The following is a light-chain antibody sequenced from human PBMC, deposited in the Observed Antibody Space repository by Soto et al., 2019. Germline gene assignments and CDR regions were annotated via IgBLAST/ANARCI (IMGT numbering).Light chain of an antibody. J-gene: IGLJ1*01. CDR2: EVS. CDR1: ISDVGGYNY. CDR3: SSYTGSNNYV. Sequence: QSALTQPPSASGSPGQSVTISCTGTISDVGGYNYVSWYQQYPGKAPKLMIYEVSKRPSGVPDRFSGSKSGITASLTVSGLQTEDEAAYYCSSYTGSNNYVFGPGTKLTVL. V-gene: IGLV2-8*01.